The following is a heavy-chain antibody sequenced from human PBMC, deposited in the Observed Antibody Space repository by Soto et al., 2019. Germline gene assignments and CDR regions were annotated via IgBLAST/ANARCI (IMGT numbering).Heavy chain of an antibody. Sequence: QVQLQESGPGLLKPSQTLSLTCTVSGGSISNGGYYWSWIRQQPGKGLEWIGYIYYSGTTNYNPSRKSRRSIAVDTSTMPFALRLSSAPAADAAVYESARVDIPAYLYGMDVWGQGTTVTVSS. D-gene: IGHD2-2*01. CDR2: IYYSGTT. CDR3: ARVDIPAYLYGMDV. CDR1: GGSISNGGYY. J-gene: IGHJ6*02. V-gene: IGHV4-31*03.